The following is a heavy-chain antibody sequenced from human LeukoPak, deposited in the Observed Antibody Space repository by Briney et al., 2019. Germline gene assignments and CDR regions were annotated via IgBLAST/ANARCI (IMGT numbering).Heavy chain of an antibody. CDR3: AKVFMYYYDSSGPNWFDP. Sequence: GGSLRLSCAASGFTFSSYAMSWVRQAPGKGLEWVSAISGSGGSTYYADSVKGRFTISRDNSKNTLYPQMNSLRAEDTAVYYCAKVFMYYYDSSGPNWFDPWGQGTLVTVSS. V-gene: IGHV3-23*01. D-gene: IGHD3-22*01. CDR1: GFTFSSYA. J-gene: IGHJ5*02. CDR2: ISGSGGST.